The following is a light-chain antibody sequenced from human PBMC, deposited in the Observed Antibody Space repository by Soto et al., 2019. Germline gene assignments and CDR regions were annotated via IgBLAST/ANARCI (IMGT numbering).Light chain of an antibody. J-gene: IGKJ1*01. CDR3: QQYRNSPPWT. Sequence: EIVLTQSPGTLSLSPEERATLSCRASQSFSSSYLAWYQQKPGQAPRLLIYRTSSRASGIPDRFSGSESGTDFTLTISRLEPEDFAVYYCQQYRNSPPWTFGQGTKVEIK. CDR2: RTS. CDR1: QSFSSSY. V-gene: IGKV3-20*01.